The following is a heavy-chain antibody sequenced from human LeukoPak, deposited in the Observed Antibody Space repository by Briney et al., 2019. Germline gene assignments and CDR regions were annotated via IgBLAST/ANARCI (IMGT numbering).Heavy chain of an antibody. CDR1: GGTFSSYA. J-gene: IGHJ4*02. D-gene: IGHD2/OR15-2a*01. Sequence: ASVKVSCKASGGTFSSYAISWVRQAPGQGLEWMGGFDPEDGETIYAQKFQGRVTMTEDTSTDTAYMELSSLRSEDTAVYYCATVLHYSIFDYWGQGTLVTVSS. V-gene: IGHV1-24*01. CDR2: FDPEDGET. CDR3: ATVLHYSIFDY.